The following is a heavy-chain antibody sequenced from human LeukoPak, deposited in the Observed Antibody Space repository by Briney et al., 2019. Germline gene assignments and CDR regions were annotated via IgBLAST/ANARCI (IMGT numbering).Heavy chain of an antibody. CDR1: GYTFTSYG. CDR3: ARGSFTDAFDI. V-gene: IGHV7-4-1*02. CDR2: INTNTGNP. J-gene: IGHJ3*02. Sequence: ASVKVSCKASGYTFTSYGISWVRQAPGQGLEWMGWINTNTGNPTYAQGFTGRFVFSLDTSVSTSYLQISSLKAEDTAVYYCARGSFTDAFDIWGQGTMVTVSS. D-gene: IGHD1-26*01.